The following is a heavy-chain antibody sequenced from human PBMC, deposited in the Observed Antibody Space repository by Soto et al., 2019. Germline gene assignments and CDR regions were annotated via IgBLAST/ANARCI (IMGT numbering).Heavy chain of an antibody. V-gene: IGHV4-30-4*02. J-gene: IGHJ6*02. CDR2: IYYSGST. D-gene: IGHD3-10*01. Sequence: SETLSLTCTVSGGSISSGDYYWSWIRQPPGKGLEWIGYIYYSGSTYYNPSLKSRVTISVDTSKNQFSLKLSSVTAADTAVYYCARDLGITMVRGVIYYGMDVWGQGTTVTVSS. CDR1: GGSISSGDYY. CDR3: ARDLGITMVRGVIYYGMDV.